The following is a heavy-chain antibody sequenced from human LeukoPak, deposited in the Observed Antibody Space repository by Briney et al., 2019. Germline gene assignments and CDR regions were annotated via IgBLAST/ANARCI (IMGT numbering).Heavy chain of an antibody. D-gene: IGHD2-15*01. CDR1: GDSISSTSYY. V-gene: IGHV4-39*01. Sequence: SETLSLTCTVSGDSISSTSYYWDWIRQPPGKGLEWIGSIYNSGTTYYNPSLKSRVTISVDTSKNQFSLKLSSVTAADTAVYYCARQAVPISSGVGYFDYWGQGTLVTVSS. CDR3: ARQAVPISSGVGYFDY. CDR2: IYNSGTT. J-gene: IGHJ4*02.